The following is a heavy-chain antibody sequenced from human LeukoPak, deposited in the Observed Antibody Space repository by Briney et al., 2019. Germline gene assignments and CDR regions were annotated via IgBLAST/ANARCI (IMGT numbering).Heavy chain of an antibody. Sequence: GGSLRLSCAASGFIFSSYSMIWVRQAPGKGLEWVASISLSGSSIYYADSVKGRFTISRDNAKNTLYLQMNSLRDEDTAVYYCARESGYHGSGFDPWGQGTLVTVSS. V-gene: IGHV3-21*01. CDR2: ISLSGSSI. CDR3: ARESGYHGSGFDP. D-gene: IGHD3-10*01. J-gene: IGHJ5*02. CDR1: GFIFSSYS.